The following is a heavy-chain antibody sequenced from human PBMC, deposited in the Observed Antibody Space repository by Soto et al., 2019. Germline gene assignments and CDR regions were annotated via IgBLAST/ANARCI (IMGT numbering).Heavy chain of an antibody. Sequence: QVQLQESGPGLVKPSETLSLTCTVSGGSISSYYWSWIRQPPGKGLEWIGYIYYSGSTNYNPSLKSRVTISVDTSKNHLSLKLSSVTAADTAVYYCARTRIFIAAAGDDAFDIWGQGTMVTVSS. CDR2: IYYSGST. CDR3: ARTRIFIAAAGDDAFDI. CDR1: GGSISSYY. V-gene: IGHV4-59*08. J-gene: IGHJ3*02. D-gene: IGHD6-13*01.